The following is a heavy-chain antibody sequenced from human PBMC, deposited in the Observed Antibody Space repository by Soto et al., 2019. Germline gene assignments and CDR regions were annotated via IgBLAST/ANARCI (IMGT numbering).Heavy chain of an antibody. Sequence: QVQLVESGGGVVQPGRSLRLSCAASGFTFSYYGMHWVRQAPGKGLEWVSFISYDGRNTDFADSVKGRFTISRDDSKISLYLQMNSLRANDTAVYYRSRALRSAYDPGYYGMDVWGQGTTVSVSS. D-gene: IGHD5-12*01. J-gene: IGHJ6*02. CDR3: SRALRSAYDPGYYGMDV. CDR2: ISYDGRNT. V-gene: IGHV3-30*03. CDR1: GFTFSYYG.